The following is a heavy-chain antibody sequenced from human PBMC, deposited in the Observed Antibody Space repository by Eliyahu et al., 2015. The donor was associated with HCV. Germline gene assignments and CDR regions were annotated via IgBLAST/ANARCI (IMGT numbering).Heavy chain of an antibody. CDR2: IDPSDSYT. Sequence: EVQLVQSGAEXKKPGESLRXPCXGSXYSFTSXWISWVRQMPGKGLEWXGRIDPSDSYTNYSPSFQGHVTISADKSISTAYLQWSSLKASDTAMYYCARHETLLIPRDWGQGTLVTVSS. V-gene: IGHV5-10-1*03. J-gene: IGHJ4*02. CDR1: XYSFTSXW. CDR3: ARHETLLIPRD. D-gene: IGHD2-21*01.